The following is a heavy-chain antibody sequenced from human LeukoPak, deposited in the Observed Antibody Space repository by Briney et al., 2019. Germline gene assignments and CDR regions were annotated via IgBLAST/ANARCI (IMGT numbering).Heavy chain of an antibody. D-gene: IGHD2-15*01. CDR3: ASLLTGYCSGGSCSDY. Sequence: ASVKVSCEASGYTFTGYYMHWVRQAPGQGLEWMGWINPNSGGTNYAQKFQGRVTMTRDTSISTAYMELSRLRSDDTAVYYCASLLTGYCSGGSCSDYWGQGTLVTVSS. CDR2: INPNSGGT. CDR1: GYTFTGYY. V-gene: IGHV1-2*02. J-gene: IGHJ4*02.